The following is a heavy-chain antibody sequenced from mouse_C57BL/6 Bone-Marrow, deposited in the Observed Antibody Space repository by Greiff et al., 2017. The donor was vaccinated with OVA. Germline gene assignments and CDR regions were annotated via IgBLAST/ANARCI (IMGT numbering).Heavy chain of an antibody. J-gene: IGHJ3*01. CDR2: IHPNSGST. CDR3: ARDRGYYYGSSNSWFGY. D-gene: IGHD1-1*01. CDR1: GYTFTSYW. Sequence: QVQLQQPGAELVKPGASVKLSCKAFGYTFTSYWMHWVKQRPGQGLEWIGMIHPNSGSTNYNEKFKSKATLTVDKSSSTAYMQLSSLTSEDSAVYFCARDRGYYYGSSNSWFGYWGQGTLVTVSA. V-gene: IGHV1-64*01.